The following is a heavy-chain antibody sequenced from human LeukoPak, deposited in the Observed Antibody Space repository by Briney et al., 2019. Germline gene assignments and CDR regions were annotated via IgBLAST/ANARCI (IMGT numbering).Heavy chain of an antibody. CDR3: ARATEITTNPGYSSSWHYYYYMDV. D-gene: IGHD6-13*01. CDR1: GGSISSYY. Sequence: SETLSLTCTVSGGSISSYYWSWIRQSPGKTLEWIAYIYYSGNTNYNPSLKSRVTISVDTSKNQFSLKLSSVTAADTAVYYCARATEITTNPGYSSSWHYYYYMDVWGKGTTVTISS. V-gene: IGHV4-59*01. J-gene: IGHJ6*03. CDR2: IYYSGNT.